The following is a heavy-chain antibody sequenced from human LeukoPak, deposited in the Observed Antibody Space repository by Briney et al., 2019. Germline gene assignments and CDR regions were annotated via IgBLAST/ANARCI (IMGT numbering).Heavy chain of an antibody. CDR1: GFPFSGFY. V-gene: IGHV3-11*06. D-gene: IGHD2-21*01. CDR3: ARAAVTLELLSEHYYFDY. J-gene: IGHJ4*02. Sequence: GGSLRLSCAASGFPFSGFYMTWIRQAPGKGPEWLADISSSGDYTDYADSVKGRFTISRDNTKNSLYLQMTSLRAEDTAVYYCARAAVTLELLSEHYYFDYWGQGVLVTVSS. CDR2: ISSSGDYT.